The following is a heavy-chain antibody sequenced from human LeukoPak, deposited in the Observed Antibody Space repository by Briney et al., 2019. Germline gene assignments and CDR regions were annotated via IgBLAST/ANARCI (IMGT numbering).Heavy chain of an antibody. CDR3: ARLEDIVVVPAANAFDI. Sequence: ASVKVSCKASGYTFTSYGISWVRQAPGQGLEWKGWISAYNGNTNYAQKLQGRVTMTTDTSTSTAYMELRSLRSDDTAVYYCARLEDIVVVPAANAFDIWGQGTMVTVSS. CDR2: ISAYNGNT. J-gene: IGHJ3*02. D-gene: IGHD2-2*01. CDR1: GYTFTSYG. V-gene: IGHV1-18*01.